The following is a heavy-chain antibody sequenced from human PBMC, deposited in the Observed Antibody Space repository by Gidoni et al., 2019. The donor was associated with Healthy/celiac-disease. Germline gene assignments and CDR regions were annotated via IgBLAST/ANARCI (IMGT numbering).Heavy chain of an antibody. V-gene: IGHV3-74*01. D-gene: IGHD3-22*01. Sequence: EVQLVESGGGLVQPGGSLRLSCVASGFTFSSYWMHWVRQAPGKGLVWVSRINSDGSSTNYADSVKGRFTISRDNAKNTLYLQMNSLRAEDTAVYFCARDHIQYDTGGYPQFDYWGQGTLVTVSS. J-gene: IGHJ4*02. CDR1: GFTFSSYW. CDR2: INSDGSST. CDR3: ARDHIQYDTGGYPQFDY.